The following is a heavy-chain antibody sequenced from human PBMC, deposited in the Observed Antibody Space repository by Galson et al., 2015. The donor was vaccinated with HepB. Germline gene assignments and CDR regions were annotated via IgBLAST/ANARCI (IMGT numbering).Heavy chain of an antibody. CDR1: GFTFSSSA. Sequence: SLRLSCAASGFTFSSSAMHWVRQVPGKGLDWVAIISYDGSAKYYADSVKGRFTISRDNSKNTLYLQMNSLRTDDTAVFYCAAGAVHTGYDYGDYWGQGTLVTVSS. D-gene: IGHD5-12*01. V-gene: IGHV3-30-3*01. CDR3: AAGAVHTGYDYGDY. CDR2: ISYDGSAK. J-gene: IGHJ4*02.